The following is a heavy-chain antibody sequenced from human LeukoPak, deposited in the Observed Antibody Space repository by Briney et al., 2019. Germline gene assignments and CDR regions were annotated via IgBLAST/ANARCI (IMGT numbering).Heavy chain of an antibody. V-gene: IGHV4-59*01. D-gene: IGHD2-2*01. Sequence: SETLSLTCTVSGGSISSYYWSWIRQPPGKGLEWIGYIYYSGSTNYNPSLKSRVTMSVDTSKNQFSLKLSSVTAADTAVYYCAREGVVVPAAMYGSGYFDYWGQGTLVTVSS. CDR1: GGSISSYY. CDR3: AREGVVVPAAMYGSGYFDY. J-gene: IGHJ4*02. CDR2: IYYSGST.